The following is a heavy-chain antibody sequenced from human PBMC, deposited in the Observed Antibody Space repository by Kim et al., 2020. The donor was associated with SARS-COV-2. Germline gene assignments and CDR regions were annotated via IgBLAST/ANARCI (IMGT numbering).Heavy chain of an antibody. Sequence: GGSLRLSCAASGFTFSDYYMSWIRQAPGKGLEWVSYISSSGSTIYYADSVKGRFTISRDNAKNSLYLQMNSLRAEDTAVYYCARIPGAAGFVLAYYYFDYWGQGTLVTVSS. CDR2: ISSSGSTI. CDR1: GFTFSDYY. J-gene: IGHJ4*02. D-gene: IGHD6-13*01. V-gene: IGHV3-11*01. CDR3: ARIPGAAGFVLAYYYFDY.